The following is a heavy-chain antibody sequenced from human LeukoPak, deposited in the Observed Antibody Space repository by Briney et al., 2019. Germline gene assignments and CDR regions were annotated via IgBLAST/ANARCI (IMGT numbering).Heavy chain of an antibody. CDR2: IIPIFGTA. D-gene: IGHD2-2*01. CDR1: GGTFSRYA. Sequence: SVEVSCKASGGTFSRYAMSWVRQAPGQGLEWMGGIIPIFGTASFAQKFQGRVTITADESTGTAYMELSSLRSEDTAVYYCARVVTPRYCSTPSCYWKGWFDPWGQGTLVTVSS. V-gene: IGHV1-69*13. CDR3: ARVVTPRYCSTPSCYWKGWFDP. J-gene: IGHJ5*02.